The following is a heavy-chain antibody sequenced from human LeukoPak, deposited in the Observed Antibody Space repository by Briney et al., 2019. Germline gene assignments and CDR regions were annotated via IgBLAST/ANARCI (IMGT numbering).Heavy chain of an antibody. CDR3: ASLTPVTTSDY. Sequence: SGTLSLTCAVYGGSFSGYYWSWIRQSPGKGLEWIGEINHSGSTNYNPSLKSRVTISVDTSKNQFSLRLSSVTAADTAVYYCASLTPVTTSDYWGQGTLVTVSS. CDR1: GGSFSGYY. V-gene: IGHV4-34*01. CDR2: INHSGST. D-gene: IGHD4-17*01. J-gene: IGHJ4*02.